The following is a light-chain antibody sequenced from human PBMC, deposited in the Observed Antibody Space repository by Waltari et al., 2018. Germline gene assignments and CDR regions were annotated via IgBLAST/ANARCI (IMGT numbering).Light chain of an antibody. CDR3: QQYYGSPPYT. J-gene: IGKJ2*01. CDR2: KAS. Sequence: DIQMTQSPSTLSASVGDRVTITCRASQSISSWLAWYQQKPGKAPKLLIYKASSLESGVPSRFSGSGSGTEFTLTISSLQAEDVAVYYCQQYYGSPPYTFGQGTKLEIK. V-gene: IGKV1-5*03. CDR1: QSISSW.